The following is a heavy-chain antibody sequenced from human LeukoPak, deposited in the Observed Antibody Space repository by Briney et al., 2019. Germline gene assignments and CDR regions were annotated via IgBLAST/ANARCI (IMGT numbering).Heavy chain of an antibody. CDR3: ARNPGGIGDY. CDR1: GFTFSIYS. Sequence: GGSLRLSCAASGFTFSIYSMNWVRQAPGKGLEWVSFISGSSSSTFYADSVKGRFTVSRDNAKNTLYLQMNSLRDENTAVYYCARNPGGIGDYWGQGTLVTVSS. CDR2: ISGSSSST. V-gene: IGHV3-48*02. D-gene: IGHD4-23*01. J-gene: IGHJ4*02.